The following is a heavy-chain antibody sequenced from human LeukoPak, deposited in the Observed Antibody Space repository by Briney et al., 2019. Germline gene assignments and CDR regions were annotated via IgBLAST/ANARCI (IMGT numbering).Heavy chain of an antibody. V-gene: IGHV3-7*01. CDR1: GFTFSNYW. CDR2: INLDGSET. Sequence: GGSLTLSCAASGFTFSNYWMTWVRQGPGEGLEWLANINLDGSETHFVDSVKGRFTISRDNAKNSLYLQMNSLRAEDTAVYYCACGQRAFDPWGQGTLVTVSS. J-gene: IGHJ5*02. CDR3: ACGQRAFDP.